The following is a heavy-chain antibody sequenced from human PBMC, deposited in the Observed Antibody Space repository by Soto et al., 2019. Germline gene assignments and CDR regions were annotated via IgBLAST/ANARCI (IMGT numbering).Heavy chain of an antibody. Sequence: PCGSLRLSCAASGLTFNRYAIHCVRQDSGEGLEWVAVISRDGSSKYYGDSVKGRFTVSRDNSNNTLYLSMTSLRPDDTAVFYCARSRNGAVPDSINFWGQGTLVTVSS. CDR2: ISRDGSSK. D-gene: IGHD2-8*01. V-gene: IGHV3-30-3*01. J-gene: IGHJ4*02. CDR3: ARSRNGAVPDSINF. CDR1: GLTFNRYA.